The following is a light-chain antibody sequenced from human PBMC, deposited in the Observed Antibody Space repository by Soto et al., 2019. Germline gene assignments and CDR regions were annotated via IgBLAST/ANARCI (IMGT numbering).Light chain of an antibody. CDR2: EVS. Sequence: QSALTQPASASGSPGQSITISCTGNSSDFGSYNLVSWYQQHPGKAPKLMIYEVSKRPSGVSNRFSGSKSGNTASLTISGLQAEDEADYYCCSYAGSSTPYVFGTGTKVTVL. CDR3: CSYAGSSTPYV. CDR1: SSDFGSYNL. J-gene: IGLJ1*01. V-gene: IGLV2-23*02.